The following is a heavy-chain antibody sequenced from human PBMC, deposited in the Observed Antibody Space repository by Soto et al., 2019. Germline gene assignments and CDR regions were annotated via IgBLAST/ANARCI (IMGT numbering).Heavy chain of an antibody. D-gene: IGHD3-22*01. Sequence: GSLRLSCAASGFTFSSYAMSWVRQAPGKGLEWVSAISGSGGSTYYADSVKGRFTISRDNSKNTLYLQMNSLRAEDTAVYYCAKVPLSRYYDSSGYYYDFDYWGQGTLVTVSS. V-gene: IGHV3-23*01. CDR2: ISGSGGST. CDR1: GFTFSSYA. CDR3: AKVPLSRYYDSSGYYYDFDY. J-gene: IGHJ4*02.